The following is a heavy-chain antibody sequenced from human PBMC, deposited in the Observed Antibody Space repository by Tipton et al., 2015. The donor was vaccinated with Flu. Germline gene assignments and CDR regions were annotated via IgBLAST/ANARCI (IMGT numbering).Heavy chain of an antibody. J-gene: IGHJ4*02. CDR1: GYSISSGYY. CDR3: ARDSPDWGFDY. Sequence: LRLSCTVSGYSISSGYYWSWIRQPPGKGLEWIGYIYYSGSTNYNPSLKSRVTISVDTSKNQFSLKLSSVTAADTAVYYCARDSPDWGFDYWGQGTLVTVSS. D-gene: IGHD3/OR15-3a*01. CDR2: IYYSGST. V-gene: IGHV4-61*01.